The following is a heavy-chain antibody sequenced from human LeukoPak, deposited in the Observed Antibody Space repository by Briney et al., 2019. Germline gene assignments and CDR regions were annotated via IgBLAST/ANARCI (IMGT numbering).Heavy chain of an antibody. D-gene: IGHD3-10*01. CDR3: AKSDYYGASDY. CDR1: AGSISLYNTYY. V-gene: IGHV4-59*01. CDR2: IYYSGST. Sequence: SETLSLTCTVSAGSISLYNTYYWTWIRQSPGKGLEWIGYIYYSGSTSYNPSLKSRVTISVDTFRNQFSLKLTSVTAADTAIYYCAKSDYYGASDYWGQGTLVTVSS. J-gene: IGHJ4*02.